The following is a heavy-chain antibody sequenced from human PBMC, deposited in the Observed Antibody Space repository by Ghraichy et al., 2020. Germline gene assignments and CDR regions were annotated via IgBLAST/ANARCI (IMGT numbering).Heavy chain of an antibody. V-gene: IGHV3-21*01. CDR3: ARDYRYYGSGSYNPYFDY. D-gene: IGHD3-10*01. CDR1: GFTFSSYS. J-gene: IGHJ4*02. CDR2: ISSSSSYI. Sequence: GGSLRLSCAASGFTFSSYSMNWVRQAPGKGLEWVSSISSSSSYIYYADSVKGRFTISRDNAKNSLYLQMNSLRAEDTAVYYCARDYRYYGSGSYNPYFDYWGQGTLVTVSS.